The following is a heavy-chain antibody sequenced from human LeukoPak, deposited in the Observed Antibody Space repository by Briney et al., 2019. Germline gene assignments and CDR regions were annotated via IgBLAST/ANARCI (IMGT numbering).Heavy chain of an antibody. Sequence: ASVKVSCKASGYTFTGYYMHWVRQAPGQGLEWMGWINPNSGGTNYAQKFQGRVTMTRDTSISTAYMELSRLRSDGTAVYYCARVGEEVVVPAAISDAFDIWGQGTMVTVSS. CDR3: ARVGEEVVVPAAISDAFDI. V-gene: IGHV1-2*02. D-gene: IGHD2-2*02. CDR1: GYTFTGYY. J-gene: IGHJ3*02. CDR2: INPNSGGT.